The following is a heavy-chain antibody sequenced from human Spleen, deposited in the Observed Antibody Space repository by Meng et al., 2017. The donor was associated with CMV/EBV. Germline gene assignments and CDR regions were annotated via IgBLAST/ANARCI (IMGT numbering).Heavy chain of an antibody. CDR3: AREPHYYDSSGYPS. CDR2: ISSSSSTI. J-gene: IGHJ4*02. V-gene: IGHV3-11*04. D-gene: IGHD3-22*01. Sequence: GGSLRLSCAASGFTFSDYYMSWIRRAPGKGLEWVSYISSSSSTIYYADSVKGRFTISRDNAKNSLYLQMNSLRAEDTAVYYCAREPHYYDSSGYPSWGQGTLVTVSS. CDR1: GFTFSDYY.